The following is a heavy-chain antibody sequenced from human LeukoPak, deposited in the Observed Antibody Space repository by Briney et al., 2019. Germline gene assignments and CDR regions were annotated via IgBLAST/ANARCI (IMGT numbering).Heavy chain of an antibody. Sequence: SETLSLTCTVSGGSISSSSYYWGWIRQPPGKGLEWIGSIYYSGSTYYNPSLKSRVTISVDTSKNQFSLKLSSVTAADTAVYYCARGTDWYDYWGQGILVTVSS. J-gene: IGHJ4*02. V-gene: IGHV4-39*07. CDR2: IYYSGST. CDR3: ARGTDWYDY. CDR1: GGSISSSSYY. D-gene: IGHD6-19*01.